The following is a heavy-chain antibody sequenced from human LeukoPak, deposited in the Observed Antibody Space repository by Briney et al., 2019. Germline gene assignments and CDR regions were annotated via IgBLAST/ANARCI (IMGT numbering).Heavy chain of an antibody. CDR1: GYTFTSYY. V-gene: IGHV1-46*01. CDR3: ARDLNEYLNDI. D-gene: IGHD2/OR15-2a*01. Sequence: GASVKVSCKASGYTFTSYYMHWVRQAPGQGLEWMGIINPSGGSTSYAQKLQGRVTMTTDTSTSTAYMELRSLRSDDTAVYYCARDLNEYLNDIWGQGTMVTVSS. CDR2: INPSGGST. J-gene: IGHJ3*02.